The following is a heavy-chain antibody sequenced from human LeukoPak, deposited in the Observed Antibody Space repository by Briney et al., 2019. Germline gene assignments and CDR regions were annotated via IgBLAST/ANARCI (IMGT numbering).Heavy chain of an antibody. CDR3: ARRGSSGRAFDY. V-gene: IGHV4-39*01. D-gene: IGHD3-10*01. Sequence: SETPSLTCTVSGGSISSNIYYWGWIRQPPGKGREWIVNIYSSGSTYYNPSLKSRVAISVETSKNQSSLRSSSVTAADTAVYFCARRGSSGRAFDYWGQGALVTVSS. CDR1: GGSISSNIYY. J-gene: IGHJ4*02. CDR2: IYSSGST.